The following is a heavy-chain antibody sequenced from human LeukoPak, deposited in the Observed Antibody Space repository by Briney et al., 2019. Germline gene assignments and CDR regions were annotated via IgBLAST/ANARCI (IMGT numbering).Heavy chain of an antibody. J-gene: IGHJ4*02. CDR3: ARDGRDVLPHHGDYFDY. D-gene: IGHD3-10*01. V-gene: IGHV4-4*07. Sequence: SETLSLTCTVSGGSISSYYWSWIRQPAGKGLEWIGRIYTSGSTNYNPSLKSRVTMSVDTSKNQSSLKLSSVTAADTAVYYCARDGRDVLPHHGDYFDYWGQGTLVTVSS. CDR2: IYTSGST. CDR1: GGSISSYY.